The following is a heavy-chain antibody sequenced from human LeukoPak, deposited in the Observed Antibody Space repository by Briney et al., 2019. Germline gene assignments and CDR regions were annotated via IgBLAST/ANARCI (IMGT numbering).Heavy chain of an antibody. CDR2: ISSSGNTL. D-gene: IGHD6-6*01. Sequence: PGGSLRLSCAASXFTFTSYELNWVRQAPGKGLEWVSYISSSGNTLFYADSVKGRFTISRDNAKNSLYLQVISLRAEDTAVYYCARGPSIAARYDAFDIWGQGTMVTVSS. J-gene: IGHJ3*02. CDR3: ARGPSIAARYDAFDI. V-gene: IGHV3-48*03. CDR1: XFTFTSYE.